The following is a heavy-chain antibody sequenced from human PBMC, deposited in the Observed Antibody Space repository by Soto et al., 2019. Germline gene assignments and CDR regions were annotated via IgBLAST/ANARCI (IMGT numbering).Heavy chain of an antibody. D-gene: IGHD4-4*01. CDR1: GGTFSSYA. CDR3: ARKGVDYNSPYLY. V-gene: IGHV1-69*13. J-gene: IGHJ4*02. Sequence: ASVKVSCKASGGTFSSYAISRVRQAPGQGLEWMGGIIPIFGTANYAQKFQGRVTVTADESTSTAYMELSSLRSEDTAVYYCARKGVDYNSPYLYWGQGTLVTVSS. CDR2: IIPIFGTA.